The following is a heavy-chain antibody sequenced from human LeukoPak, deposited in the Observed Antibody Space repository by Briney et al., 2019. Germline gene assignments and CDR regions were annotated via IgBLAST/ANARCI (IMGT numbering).Heavy chain of an antibody. D-gene: IGHD6-19*01. CDR2: ISGSGGST. J-gene: IGHJ4*02. CDR3: ARERNLEIAVAGTIFDY. Sequence: GGSLRLSCAASGFTFSSYAMSWVRQAPGKGLEWVSAISGSGGSTYYADSVKGRFTISRDNSKNTLYLQMNSLRGEDTALYYCARERNLEIAVAGTIFDYWGQGTLVTVSS. CDR1: GFTFSSYA. V-gene: IGHV3-23*01.